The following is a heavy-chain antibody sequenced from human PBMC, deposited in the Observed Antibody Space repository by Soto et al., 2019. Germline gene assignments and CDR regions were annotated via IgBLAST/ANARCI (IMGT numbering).Heavy chain of an antibody. Sequence: GGSLRLSCAASGFTFSSYAMSWVRQAPGKGLEWVSAISGSGGSTYYADSVKGRFTISRDNSKNTLYLQMNSLRAEDTAVYYCAKVGVDGQQLVVLDYFDYWGQGTLVTVSS. CDR1: GFTFSSYA. D-gene: IGHD6-13*01. CDR3: AKVGVDGQQLVVLDYFDY. V-gene: IGHV3-23*01. CDR2: ISGSGGST. J-gene: IGHJ4*02.